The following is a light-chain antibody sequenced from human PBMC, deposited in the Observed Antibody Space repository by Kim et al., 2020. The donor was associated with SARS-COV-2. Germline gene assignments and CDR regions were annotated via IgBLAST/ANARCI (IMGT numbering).Light chain of an antibody. CDR2: DAS. CDR3: QQYGTSPALS. CDR1: QGVASNS. Sequence: EIVLTQSPGTLSLSPGERATLSCRASQGVASNSLAWYQTKPGQAPRLLIYDASIRATGTSDRFSGSGSGTDFTLTISRLEPEDFAVYYCQQYGTSPALSFGGGTKVEI. J-gene: IGKJ4*01. V-gene: IGKV3-20*01.